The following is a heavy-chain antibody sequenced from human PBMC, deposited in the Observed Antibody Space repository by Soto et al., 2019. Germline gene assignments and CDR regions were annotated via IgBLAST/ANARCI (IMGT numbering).Heavy chain of an antibody. Sequence: GGSLRLSCAASGFTFSSYWMHWVRQAPGKGLVWVSRINSDGSSAVYADSVKGRFTISRDNAKNKLFLQMNILRTEDTAVYYCARDPAPIGWYDYWGQGTLGTAPQ. CDR1: GFTFSSYW. D-gene: IGHD6-19*01. V-gene: IGHV3-74*01. CDR3: ARDPAPIGWYDY. J-gene: IGHJ4*02. CDR2: INSDGSSA.